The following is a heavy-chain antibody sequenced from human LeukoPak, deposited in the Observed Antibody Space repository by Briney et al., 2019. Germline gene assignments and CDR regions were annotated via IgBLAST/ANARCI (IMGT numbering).Heavy chain of an antibody. CDR2: ITPNNGGT. CDR3: ATSFSQITSSAYYYMDV. J-gene: IGHJ6*03. CDR1: GYTFTGYY. D-gene: IGHD1-14*01. Sequence: ASVKVSCKASGYTFTGYYVHWVRKAPGHGLEWMGWITPNNGGTNYAQRLQGRVTMTWDTSITTAYMELSGLTSDDTAVYFCATSFSQITSSAYYYMDVWGTGTSVTVSS. V-gene: IGHV1-2*02.